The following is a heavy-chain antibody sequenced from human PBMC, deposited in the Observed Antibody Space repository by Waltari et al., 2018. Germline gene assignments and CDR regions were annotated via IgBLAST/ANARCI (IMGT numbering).Heavy chain of an antibody. D-gene: IGHD6-13*01. V-gene: IGHV3-30*02. CDR1: GFTFSSSG. CDR3: AVIAAAGDFDY. CDR2: IRYDGSNK. Sequence: QVQLVESGGGVVQPGGSLRLSCAASGFTFSSSGMHWVRQAPGKGLEWVAFIRYDGSNKYYADSVKGRFTISRDNSKNTLYLQMNSLRAEDTAVYYCAVIAAAGDFDYWGQGTLVTVSS. J-gene: IGHJ4*02.